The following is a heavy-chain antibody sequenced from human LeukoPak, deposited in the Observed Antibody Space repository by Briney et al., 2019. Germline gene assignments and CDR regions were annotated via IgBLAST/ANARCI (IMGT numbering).Heavy chain of an antibody. V-gene: IGHV3-7*01. CDR3: VRDLDYFAMDS. CDR1: GFTFSSYS. Sequence: PGGSLRLSCAASGFTFSSYSMNWVRQAPGKGLEWVANIMKDGGHKNYVDSVRGRFTISRDNAKNSLFLQMNSLRVDDTAVYYCVRDLDYFAMDSWGQGTLVTVSS. CDR2: IMKDGGHK. D-gene: IGHD3-10*01. J-gene: IGHJ4*02.